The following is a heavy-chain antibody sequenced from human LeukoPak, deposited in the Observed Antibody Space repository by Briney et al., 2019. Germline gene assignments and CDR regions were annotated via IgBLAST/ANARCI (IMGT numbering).Heavy chain of an antibody. V-gene: IGHV3-21*01. J-gene: IGHJ4*02. Sequence: PGGSLRLSCAASGFTFSRYRMNWVRQAPGKGLEWVSFISRSSSYIYYADSVKGRFTISRDNAKNSLYLQMNSLRAEDTAVYYCARDVPFIVVAGTKLPSYFDYWGQGTLVTVSS. CDR3: ARDVPFIVVAGTKLPSYFDY. CDR2: ISRSSSYI. CDR1: GFTFSRYR. D-gene: IGHD6-19*01.